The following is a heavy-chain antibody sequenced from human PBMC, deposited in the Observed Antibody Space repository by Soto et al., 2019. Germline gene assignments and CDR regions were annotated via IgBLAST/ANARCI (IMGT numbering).Heavy chain of an antibody. V-gene: IGHV6-1*01. CDR1: GGSVSSNSAA. J-gene: IGHJ4*02. Sequence: PSQTLSLTCAISGGSVSSNSAAWNWIRQSPSRGLEWLGRTYYRSKWYNDYAVSVKSRITINPDTSKNQFSLQLNSVTAEDTAVYYCARVYGRYFDWLLDNAFDYWGQGALVTVSS. D-gene: IGHD3-9*01. CDR3: ARVYGRYFDWLLDNAFDY. CDR2: TYYRSKWYN.